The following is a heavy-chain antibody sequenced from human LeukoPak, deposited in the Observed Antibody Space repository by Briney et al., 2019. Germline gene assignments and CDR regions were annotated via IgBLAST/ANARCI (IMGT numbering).Heavy chain of an antibody. Sequence: GGSLRLSCAASGFTFSDYAMSWVRQAPGKGLEWVSGISGSGGSTKYADSVEGRFTISRDNSKNTVYLQMNSLRAEDTAVYYCATRKLGNDYWGQGTLVTVSS. CDR2: ISGSGGST. V-gene: IGHV3-23*01. J-gene: IGHJ4*02. CDR3: ATRKLGNDY. CDR1: GFTFSDYA. D-gene: IGHD7-27*01.